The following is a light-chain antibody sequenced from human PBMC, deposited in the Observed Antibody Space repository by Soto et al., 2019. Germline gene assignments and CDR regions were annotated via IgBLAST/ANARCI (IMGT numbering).Light chain of an antibody. CDR2: GAS. V-gene: IGKV3-20*01. CDR3: HQFGSSPPAFT. Sequence: ESMLTQSPGTLSLSPGERATLSCRASQSVSTRYLAWYQQKPGQAPRLLIYGASIRDTGIPDRFSGSGSGTDFTLTIRRLEPEDFAVYYCHQFGSSPPAFTFGQGTKLEI. CDR1: QSVSTRY. J-gene: IGKJ2*01.